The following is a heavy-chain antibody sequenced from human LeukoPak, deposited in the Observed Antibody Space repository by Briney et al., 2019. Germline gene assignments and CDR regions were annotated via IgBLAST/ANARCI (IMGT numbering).Heavy chain of an antibody. CDR1: GGSFSGYY. CDR3: ARGVQWLVRSVHVNWCDP. Sequence: SETLSLTCAVYGGSFSGYYWSWIRQPPGKGLEWIGEINHSGSTNYNPSLKSRVTISVDTSKNQFSLKLSSVTAADTAVYYCARGVQWLVRSVHVNWCDPWGRGTLVPVSS. V-gene: IGHV4-34*01. CDR2: INHSGST. J-gene: IGHJ5*02. D-gene: IGHD6-19*01.